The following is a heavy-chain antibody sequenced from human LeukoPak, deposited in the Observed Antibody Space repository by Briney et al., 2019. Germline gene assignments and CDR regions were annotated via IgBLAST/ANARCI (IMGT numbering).Heavy chain of an antibody. CDR2: INHSGST. V-gene: IGHV4-34*01. Sequence: SETLSLTCAVYGGSFSDYYWSWIRQPPGKGLEWIGEINHSGSTNYNPSLKSRVTMSVDTSKNQFSLRVSYVTAADTAVYFCARDIVVVPAAPYDAFDIWGQGTMVTVSS. D-gene: IGHD2-2*01. CDR1: GGSFSDYY. CDR3: ARDIVVVPAAPYDAFDI. J-gene: IGHJ3*02.